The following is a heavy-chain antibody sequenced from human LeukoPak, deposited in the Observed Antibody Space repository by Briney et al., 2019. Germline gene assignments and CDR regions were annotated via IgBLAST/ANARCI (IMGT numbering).Heavy chain of an antibody. J-gene: IGHJ6*02. CDR3: ARDSQQWLITRYYYYGMDV. D-gene: IGHD6-19*01. CDR2: ISGSGGST. CDR1: GFTFSSYA. Sequence: GGSLRLSCAASGFTFSSYAMSWVRQAPGKGLEWVSAISGSGGSTYYADSVKGRFTISRDNAKNSLYLQMNSLRAEDTAVYYCARDSQQWLITRYYYYGMDVWGQGTTVTVSS. V-gene: IGHV3-23*01.